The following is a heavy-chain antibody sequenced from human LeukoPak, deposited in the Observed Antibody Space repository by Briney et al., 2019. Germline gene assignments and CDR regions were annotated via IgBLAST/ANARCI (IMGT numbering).Heavy chain of an antibody. V-gene: IGHV3-30-3*01. D-gene: IGHD3-3*01. CDR3: ARPAGDFWSHIVD. J-gene: IGHJ4*02. Sequence: GGSLRLSCAASGFTFSSYAMHWVRQAPGKGLEWVAVISYDGSNKYYADSVKGRFTISRDNSKNTLYLQMNSLRAEDTAVYYCARPAGDFWSHIVDWGQGTLVTVSS. CDR1: GFTFSSYA. CDR2: ISYDGSNK.